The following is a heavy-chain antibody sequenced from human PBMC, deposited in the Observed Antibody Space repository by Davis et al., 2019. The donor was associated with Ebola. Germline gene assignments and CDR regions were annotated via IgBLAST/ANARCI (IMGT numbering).Heavy chain of an antibody. CDR1: GFTFGDYA. CDR3: TTGSSIAARLFDY. CDR2: IRSKAYGGTT. V-gene: IGHV3-49*03. D-gene: IGHD6-6*01. Sequence: GGSLRLSCTASGFTFGDYAMSWFRQAPGKGLEWVGFIRSKAYGGTTEYAASVKGRFTISRDDSKSIAYLQMNSLKTEDTAVYYCTTGSSIAARLFDYWGQGTLVTVSS. J-gene: IGHJ4*02.